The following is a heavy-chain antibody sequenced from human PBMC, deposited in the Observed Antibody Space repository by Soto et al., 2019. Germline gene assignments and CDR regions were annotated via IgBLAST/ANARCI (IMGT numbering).Heavy chain of an antibody. CDR1: GGSISSYS. CDR2: IYTSGST. D-gene: IGHD6-13*01. CDR3: ARLGSSWVVGMDV. V-gene: IGHV4-4*07. J-gene: IGHJ6*02. Sequence: SATLSLTGTASGGSISSYSWSWIRQPAGEGLVWIGRIYTSGSTNYNPSLKSRVTMLVDTSKNQFSLKLSSVTAADTAVYYCARLGSSWVVGMDVWGQGTTVTVSS.